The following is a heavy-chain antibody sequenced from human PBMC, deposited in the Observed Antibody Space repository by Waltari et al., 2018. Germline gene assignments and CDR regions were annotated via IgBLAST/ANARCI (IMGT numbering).Heavy chain of an antibody. CDR1: GFTFSSYS. V-gene: IGHV3-21*01. J-gene: IGHJ6*02. D-gene: IGHD1-26*01. Sequence: EVQLVESGGGLVKPGGSLRLSCAASGFTFSSYSMNWVCQAPGKGLEWVSSISSSSSYIYYADSVKGRFTISRDNAKNSLYLQMNSLRAEDTAVYYCARDLGNGVPTSYYYGMDVWGQGTTVTVSS. CDR3: ARDLGNGVPTSYYYGMDV. CDR2: ISSSSSYI.